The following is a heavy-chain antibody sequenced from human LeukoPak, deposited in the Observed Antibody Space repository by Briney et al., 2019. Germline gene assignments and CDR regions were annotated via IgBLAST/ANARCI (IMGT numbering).Heavy chain of an antibody. CDR2: IYTSGST. D-gene: IGHD6-6*01. Sequence: SETLSLTCTVSGGSISSYYWSWIRQPAGKGLEWIGRIYTSGSTNYNPSLKSRVTMSVDTSKNQFSLKLNSVTAADTAVYYCARVNVWLAALNYYYYMDVWGKGTTVTVSS. CDR3: ARVNVWLAALNYYYYMDV. CDR1: GGSISSYY. V-gene: IGHV4-4*07. J-gene: IGHJ6*03.